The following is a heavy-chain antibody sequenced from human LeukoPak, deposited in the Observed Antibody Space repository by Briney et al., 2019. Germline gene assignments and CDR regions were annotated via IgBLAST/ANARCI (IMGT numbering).Heavy chain of an antibody. CDR1: GHSFTSYA. CDR2: ISPYTGHT. V-gene: IGHV1-18*01. D-gene: IGHD5-18*01. J-gene: IGHJ5*02. Sequence: ASVRVSCTTSGHSFTSYAIIWVRQAPGQGLEWMGWISPYTGHTNYAQKFWGRITMTADISTRTVNMDLTSLRSDDTAAYYCARGQVDPAMIIGGWFDLWGQGTLVIVSS. CDR3: ARGQVDPAMIIGGWFDL.